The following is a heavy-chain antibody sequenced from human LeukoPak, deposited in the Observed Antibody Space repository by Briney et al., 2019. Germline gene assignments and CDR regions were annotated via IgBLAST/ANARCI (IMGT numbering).Heavy chain of an antibody. J-gene: IGHJ6*03. CDR1: GYTFTGYY. V-gene: IGHV1-2*02. CDR3: ARENIAAAATCYYYYMDV. D-gene: IGHD6-13*01. CDR2: INPNSGGT. Sequence: ASVKVSCKASGYTFTGYYMHWVRQAPGQGLEWMGWINPNSGGTNYAQKFQGRVTMTRDTSISTAYMELSRLRSDDTAVYYCARENIAAAATCYYYYMDVWGKGTTVTVSS.